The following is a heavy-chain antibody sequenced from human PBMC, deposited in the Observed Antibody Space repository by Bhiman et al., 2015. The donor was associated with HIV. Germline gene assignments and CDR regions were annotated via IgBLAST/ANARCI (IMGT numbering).Heavy chain of an antibody. D-gene: IGHD3-16*01. CDR3: ARDWGGDSPFQH. CDR1: GFTFSRNS. Sequence: EVHLVESGGGLVQAGESLRLSCAASGFTFSRNSMNWVRQAPGKGLEWVSSISTSNIYYADSVKGRFTISRDKAKNSLYLQMNSLRAEDTAVYYCARDWGGDSPFQHWGQGTLVTVSS. CDR2: ISTSNI. J-gene: IGHJ1*01. V-gene: IGHV3-21*01.